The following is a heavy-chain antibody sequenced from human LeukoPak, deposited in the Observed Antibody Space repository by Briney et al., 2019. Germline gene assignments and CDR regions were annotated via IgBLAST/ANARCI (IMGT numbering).Heavy chain of an antibody. CDR2: INSDGSFA. D-gene: IGHD6-19*01. V-gene: IGHV3-74*01. CDR3: AREYSSGPDY. CDR1: GFTVSSNY. Sequence: GGSLRLSCAASGFTVSSNYMSWVRQAPGKGLVWVSRINSDGSFASYADSVKGRFTISRDNAKNTMYLQMYSLRVEDTAVYYCAREYSSGPDYWGQGTLVTVSS. J-gene: IGHJ4*02.